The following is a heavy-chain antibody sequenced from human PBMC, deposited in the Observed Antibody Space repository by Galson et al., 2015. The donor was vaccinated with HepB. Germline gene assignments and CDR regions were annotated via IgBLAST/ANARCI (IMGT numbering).Heavy chain of an antibody. V-gene: IGHV3-15*01. CDR3: TTTTTPSYYSSYYYDAMDV. D-gene: IGHD3-22*01. J-gene: IGHJ6*02. CDR1: AFTVTNAW. Sequence: SLRLSCAASAFTVTNAWMSWVRQAPGKGLEWVGRIKSITDGGTADHDAPVRGRFTIPRDDSKNTVYLHMNSLKTEDTAVYYCTTTTTPSYYSSYYYDAMDVWGQGTTVTVSS. CDR2: IKSITDGGTA.